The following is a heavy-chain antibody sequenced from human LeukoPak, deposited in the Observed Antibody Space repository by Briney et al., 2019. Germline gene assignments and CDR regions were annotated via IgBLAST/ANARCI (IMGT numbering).Heavy chain of an antibody. CDR3: ARAPGSGEINFDY. CDR1: GGTFSSYA. J-gene: IGHJ4*02. D-gene: IGHD2-15*01. V-gene: IGHV1-69*04. Sequence: SVKVSCKASGGTFSSYAINWVRQAPGQGLEWMGKIIPILNIAHYAQKFQGRVTITADKSTSTAYMDLSSLRSEDTAVYYCARAPGSGEINFDYWGQGTLVTVSS. CDR2: IIPILNIA.